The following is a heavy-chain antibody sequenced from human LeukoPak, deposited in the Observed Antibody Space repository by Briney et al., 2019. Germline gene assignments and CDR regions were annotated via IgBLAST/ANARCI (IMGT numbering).Heavy chain of an antibody. V-gene: IGHV3-30*02. J-gene: IGHJ4*02. D-gene: IGHD1-26*01. CDR1: GFTFSSYG. CDR3: ATLVGADFDY. Sequence: GGSLRLSCAASGFTFSSYGMHWVRQAPGKGPEWVAFIRYDGSNKYYADSVKGRFTISRDNSKNTLYLQMNSLRAEDTAVYYCATLVGADFDYWGQGTLVTVSS. CDR2: IRYDGSNK.